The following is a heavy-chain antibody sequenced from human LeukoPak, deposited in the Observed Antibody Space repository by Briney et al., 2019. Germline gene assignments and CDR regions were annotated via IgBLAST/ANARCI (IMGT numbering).Heavy chain of an antibody. Sequence: HPGRFLRLSCAASGFTFSSYGMHWVRQAPGKGLEWVAVISYDGSNKYYADSVKGRFTISRDNSKNTLYLQMNSLRAEDTAVYYCAKDGERRLDYWGQGTLVTVSS. D-gene: IGHD1-26*01. CDR1: GFTFSSYG. CDR2: ISYDGSNK. CDR3: AKDGERRLDY. J-gene: IGHJ4*02. V-gene: IGHV3-30*18.